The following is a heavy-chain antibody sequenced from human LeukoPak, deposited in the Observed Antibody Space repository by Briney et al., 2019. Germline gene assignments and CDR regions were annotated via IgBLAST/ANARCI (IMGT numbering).Heavy chain of an antibody. J-gene: IGHJ4*02. Sequence: PSETLSLTCTVSGGSMNDHYWTWIRQPSEKGLELIGHIYSSGTTAYTPSLKSRVTMSIDTSRNQFSLNVFSVIAADSAVYYCARFNSGCSEASCYVHYWGQGILVIVSS. CDR3: ARFNSGCSEASCYVHY. V-gene: IGHV4-59*11. CDR2: IYSSGTT. CDR1: GGSMNDHY. D-gene: IGHD2-2*01.